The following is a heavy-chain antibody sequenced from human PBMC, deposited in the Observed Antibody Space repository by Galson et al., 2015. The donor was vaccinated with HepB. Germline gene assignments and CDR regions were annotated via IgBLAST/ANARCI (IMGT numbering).Heavy chain of an antibody. J-gene: IGHJ4*02. CDR2: INSGSSFK. V-gene: IGHV3-21*01. CDR3: ARGGITTVTYAY. D-gene: IGHD4-17*01. CDR1: GFTFSHYG. Sequence: SLRLSCAASGFTFSHYGLNWVRQAPGKGLEWVSSINSGSSFKYYTDSVKGRFTIPRDTAKNSLYLQMNSLRTEDTAVYYCARGGITTVTYAYWGQGTLVTVSS.